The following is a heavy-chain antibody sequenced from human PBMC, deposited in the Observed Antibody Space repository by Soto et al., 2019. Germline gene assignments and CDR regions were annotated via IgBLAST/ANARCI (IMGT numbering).Heavy chain of an antibody. J-gene: IGHJ4*02. CDR1: GFTFSSYA. CDR3: AKKGGSSGWYGLEDY. Sequence: EVQLLESGGGLVQPGGALRLSCAASGFTFSSYAMSWVRQAPGKGLEWVSGIGGSGRSTYYADSVKGRFTISRDNSKNTPYLQMNSLRAEDTAVYYCAKKGGSSGWYGLEDYWGQGTLVTVSS. CDR2: IGGSGRST. D-gene: IGHD6-19*01. V-gene: IGHV3-23*01.